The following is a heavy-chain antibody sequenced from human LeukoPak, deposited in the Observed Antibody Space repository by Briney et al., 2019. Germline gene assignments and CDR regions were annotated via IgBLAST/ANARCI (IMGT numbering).Heavy chain of an antibody. CDR2: IYYSGST. CDR1: GGSISSGGYY. Sequence: SETLSLTCTVSGGSISSGGYYWSWIRQHPGKGLEWIGYIYYSGSTYYNPSLKSRVTISVDTSKNQFSLKLSSVTAADTAVYYCARRVLRDGYNYWGQGTLVTVSS. CDR3: ARRVLRDGYNY. J-gene: IGHJ4*02. D-gene: IGHD5-24*01. V-gene: IGHV4-31*03.